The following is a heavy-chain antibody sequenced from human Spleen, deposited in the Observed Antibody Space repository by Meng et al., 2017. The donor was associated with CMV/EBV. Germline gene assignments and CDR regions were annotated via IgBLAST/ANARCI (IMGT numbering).Heavy chain of an antibody. Sequence: VQLVQSGAELRKPGASVKVSCKASGDTFTDYYMHWVRQAPGQGLEWMGCINPNSGDTNYAQKFQGRVTMTRDTSISTAYMELSRLRSDDTAVYYCARGYYDTMGYFDYWGQGTLVTVSS. V-gene: IGHV1-2*02. J-gene: IGHJ4*02. CDR2: INPNSGDT. D-gene: IGHD3-22*01. CDR1: GDTFTDYY. CDR3: ARGYYDTMGYFDY.